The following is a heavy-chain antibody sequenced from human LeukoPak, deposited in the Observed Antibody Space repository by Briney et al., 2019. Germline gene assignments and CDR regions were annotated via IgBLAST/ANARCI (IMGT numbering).Heavy chain of an antibody. J-gene: IGHJ6*04. CDR3: AREEGDGYYGMDV. CDR1: GYTFTGYY. V-gene: IGHV1-2*04. D-gene: IGHD3-10*01. Sequence: ASVKVSCKASGYTFTGYYMHWVRQAPGQGLEWMGWINPNSGGTNYAQKFQGWVTMTRDTSISTAYMELSRLRSDDTAVYYCAREEGDGYYGMDVWGKGTTVTVPS. CDR2: INPNSGGT.